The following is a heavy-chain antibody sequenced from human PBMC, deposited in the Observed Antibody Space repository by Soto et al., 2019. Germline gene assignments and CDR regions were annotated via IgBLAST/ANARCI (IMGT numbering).Heavy chain of an antibody. J-gene: IGHJ4*02. CDR1: GGSISSSSYY. CDR3: ASSAQGYYDSSGYYSMDYFDY. D-gene: IGHD3-22*01. V-gene: IGHV4-39*01. Sequence: SETLSLTCTVSGGSISSSSYYWGWIRQPPGKGLEWIGSIYYSGSTYYNPSLKSRVTISVDTSKNQFSLKLSSVTAADTAVYYCASSAQGYYDSSGYYSMDYFDYWGQGTLVTVSS. CDR2: IYYSGST.